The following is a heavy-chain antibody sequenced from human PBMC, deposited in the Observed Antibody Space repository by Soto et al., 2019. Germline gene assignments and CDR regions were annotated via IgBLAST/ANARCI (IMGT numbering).Heavy chain of an antibody. CDR2: IIPIFGTA. CDR3: AGDPGPPSIAARAPYYYYGMDV. Sequence: VASVKVSCKASGGTFSSYAISWVRQAPGQGLEWMGGIIPIFGTANYAQKFQGRVTITADESTSTAYMELSSLRSEDTAVYYCAGDPGPPSIAARAPYYYYGMDVWGQGTTVTVSS. D-gene: IGHD6-6*01. V-gene: IGHV1-69*13. J-gene: IGHJ6*02. CDR1: GGTFSSYA.